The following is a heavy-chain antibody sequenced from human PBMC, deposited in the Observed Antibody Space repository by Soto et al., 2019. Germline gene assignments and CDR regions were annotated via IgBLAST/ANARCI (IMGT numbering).Heavy chain of an antibody. CDR1: GFTFSRFA. J-gene: IGHJ6*03. V-gene: IGHV3-30*18. Sequence: QVQLVESGGGVVQPGTSLRLSCIASGFTFSRFAIHWVRQVPGKGLEWVAVISYDGTNKYYVAFVKGRFSLSRDDSENTAYLQMNSLRPDDTALYYCAKDSSLGFYMDVWGRGTTVTVSS. CDR2: ISYDGTNK. D-gene: IGHD1-26*01. CDR3: AKDSSLGFYMDV.